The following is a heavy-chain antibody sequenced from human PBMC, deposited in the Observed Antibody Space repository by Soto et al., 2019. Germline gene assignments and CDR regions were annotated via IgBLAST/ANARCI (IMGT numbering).Heavy chain of an antibody. V-gene: IGHV4-34*01. Sequence: PSETLSLTCAVYGGSFSGYYWSWIRQPPGKGLEWIGEINHSGSTNYNPSLKSRVTISVDTSKNQFSLKLGSVTAADTAVYYCARDSYDILTGYPRFHYYYGMDVWGQGTTGTVS. CDR1: GGSFSGYY. CDR2: INHSGST. D-gene: IGHD3-9*01. J-gene: IGHJ6*02. CDR3: ARDSYDILTGYPRFHYYYGMDV.